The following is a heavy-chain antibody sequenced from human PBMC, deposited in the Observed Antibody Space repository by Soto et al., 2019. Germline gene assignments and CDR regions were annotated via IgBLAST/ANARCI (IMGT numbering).Heavy chain of an antibody. D-gene: IGHD3-10*01. CDR3: ARGNSAMVRGPPASYYGMDX. CDR1: GFTFSSYE. V-gene: IGHV3-48*03. CDR2: ISSSGSTI. Sequence: GGSLRLSCAASGFTFSSYEMNWVRQAPGKGLEWVLYISSSGSTIYYADSVKGRFTISIDNAKNSLYLQMNSLRAEDTAVYYCARGNSAMVRGPPASYYGMDXWGQGTTVTVSX. J-gene: IGHJ6*02.